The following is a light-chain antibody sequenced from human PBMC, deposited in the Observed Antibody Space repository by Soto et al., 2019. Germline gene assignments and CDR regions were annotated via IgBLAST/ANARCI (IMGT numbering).Light chain of an antibody. CDR3: QQYGSSPRT. Sequence: EIVLTQSPGTLSLSPGERATLSCRASQSVGSSYLAWYQQKPGQALRLLIYGASSRATGIPARFSGSGSGTDFTLTISRLEPEDFAVYYCQQYGSSPRTFGQGTNVEIK. CDR2: GAS. V-gene: IGKV3-20*01. CDR1: QSVGSSY. J-gene: IGKJ1*01.